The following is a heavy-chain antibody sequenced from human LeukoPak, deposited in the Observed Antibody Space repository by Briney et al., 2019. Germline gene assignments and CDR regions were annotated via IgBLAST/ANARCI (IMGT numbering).Heavy chain of an antibody. CDR1: GGTFSSYA. CDR3: ARVVEGYYDSSGYERYFDY. Sequence: SVKVSCTASGGTFSSYAISWVRQAPGQGLEWMGGIIPIFGTADYAQKFQGRVTITRDTSASTAYMELSSLRSEDTAVYYCARVVEGYYDSSGYERYFDYWGQGTLVTVSS. J-gene: IGHJ4*02. D-gene: IGHD3-22*01. CDR2: IIPIFGTA. V-gene: IGHV1-69*05.